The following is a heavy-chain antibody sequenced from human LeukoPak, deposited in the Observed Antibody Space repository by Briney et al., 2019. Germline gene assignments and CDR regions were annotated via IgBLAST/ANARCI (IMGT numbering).Heavy chain of an antibody. Sequence: GGSLRLPCAASGFTFSSYEMTWVRQAPGKGLEWVSDISSGGTNKYYADSVKGRPTISRDNAKNSLYLQMNSLRAEDTAIYYCARGEYCTGGSCYFDYWGQGTLVTVSS. D-gene: IGHD2-15*01. CDR1: GFTFSSYE. J-gene: IGHJ4*02. CDR2: ISSGGTNK. CDR3: ARGEYCTGGSCYFDY. V-gene: IGHV3-48*03.